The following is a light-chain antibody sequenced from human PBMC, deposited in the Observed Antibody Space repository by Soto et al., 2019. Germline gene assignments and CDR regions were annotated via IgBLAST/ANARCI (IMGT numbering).Light chain of an antibody. V-gene: IGKV3-20*01. Sequence: IVLTQSPGTLSLSPGERATLSCRASQSVRSTYLAWHQQRPGQAPRLLIYGASSRATGIPDRFSGSGSGTDFTLTISRLEPEDSAVYYCHQYSSSRKTFGQGTKVDIK. CDR1: QSVRSTY. J-gene: IGKJ1*01. CDR2: GAS. CDR3: HQYSSSRKT.